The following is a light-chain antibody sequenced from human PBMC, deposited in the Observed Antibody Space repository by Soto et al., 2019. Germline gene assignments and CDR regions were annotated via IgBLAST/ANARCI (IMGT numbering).Light chain of an antibody. CDR3: ETWYSNTHKV. Sequence: QPVLTQSSSASASLGSSVKLTCILSSVHNTYIIAWYQQQPGKAPRFLMTLDRSGSYNRGSGVPDRFSGSSSGADRYLTISNLQFEDEGDYYCETWYSNTHKVFGGGTKLTVL. V-gene: IGLV4-60*02. CDR1: SVHNTYI. CDR2: LDRSGSY. J-gene: IGLJ3*02.